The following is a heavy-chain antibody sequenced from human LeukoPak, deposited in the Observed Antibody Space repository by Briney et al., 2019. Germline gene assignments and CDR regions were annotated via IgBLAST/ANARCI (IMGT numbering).Heavy chain of an antibody. V-gene: IGHV3-7*02. CDR1: GFTFSSNW. CDR3: ARRQALKYYFDY. CDR2: IKQDGSEK. Sequence: GESLSLSCAASGFTFSSNWMSWVRQAPGKGLEWVANIKQDGSEKYYVDSVKGRFTISRDNAKNSLYLQMNSLRAEDTAVYYCARRQALKYYFDYWGQGTLVTVSS. J-gene: IGHJ4*02.